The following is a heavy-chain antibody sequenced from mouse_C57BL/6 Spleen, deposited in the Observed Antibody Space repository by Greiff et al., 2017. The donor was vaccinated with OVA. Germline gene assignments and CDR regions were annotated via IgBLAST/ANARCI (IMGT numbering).Heavy chain of an antibody. CDR1: GYTFTSYG. V-gene: IGHV1-81*01. D-gene: IGHD2-4*01. CDR2: IYPRSGNT. J-gene: IGHJ4*01. CDR3: ARFDDYDPYYAMDY. Sequence: VKLVESGAELARPGASVKLSCKASGYTFTSYGMSWVKQRTGQGLEWIGEIYPRSGNTYYNEKFKGKATLTADKSSSTAYMELRSLTSEDSAVYFCARFDDYDPYYAMDYWGQGTSVTVSS.